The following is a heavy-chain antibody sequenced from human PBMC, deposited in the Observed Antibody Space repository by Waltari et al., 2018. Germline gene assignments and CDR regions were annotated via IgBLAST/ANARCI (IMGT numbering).Heavy chain of an antibody. CDR2: INTNTGNP. D-gene: IGHD3-3*01. Sequence: QVQLVQSGSELKKPGASVKVSCKASGYTFTSYPMNWVRQATGQGLEWMGWINTNTGNPTYAQGFTGRFVFSLDTSVSTAYLQISSLKAEDTAVYYCARDRRITIFGVVIPPNWFDPWGQGTLVTVSS. CDR3: ARDRRITIFGVVIPPNWFDP. J-gene: IGHJ5*02. V-gene: IGHV7-4-1*02. CDR1: GYTFTSYP.